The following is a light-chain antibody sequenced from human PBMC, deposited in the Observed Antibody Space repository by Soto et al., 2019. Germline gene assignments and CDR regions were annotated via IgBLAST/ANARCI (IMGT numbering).Light chain of an antibody. CDR1: TSNIGNNY. V-gene: IGLV1-51*01. Sequence: QSLLTQPPSVSAAPGQKVAISCSGNTSNIGNNYVSWYQLVPGTTPKLVIFDNSQRPSGIPDRFSGSKSGTSATLGVAGLQSGDEADYYCGTWDSILSSVVFGGETKLTVL. CDR2: DNS. CDR3: GTWDSILSSVV. J-gene: IGLJ3*02.